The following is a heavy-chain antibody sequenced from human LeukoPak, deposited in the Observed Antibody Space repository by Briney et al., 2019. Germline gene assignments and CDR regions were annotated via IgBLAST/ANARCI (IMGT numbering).Heavy chain of an antibody. V-gene: IGHV4-34*01. J-gene: IGHJ3*02. CDR2: INHSGST. CDR3: ARVVRITMIVVVTRDAFDI. CDR1: GGSFSGYY. D-gene: IGHD3-22*01. Sequence: SETLSLTCAVYGGSFSGYYWSWIRQPPGKGLEWIGEINHSGSTNYNPSLKSRVTISVDTSKNQFSLKLSSVTAADTAVYYCARVVRITMIVVVTRDAFDIRGQGTMVTVSS.